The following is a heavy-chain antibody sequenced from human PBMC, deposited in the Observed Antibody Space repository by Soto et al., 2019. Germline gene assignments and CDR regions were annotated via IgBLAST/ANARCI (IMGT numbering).Heavy chain of an antibody. V-gene: IGHV5-51*01. D-gene: IGHD5-12*01. CDR3: ARHPKYYSGYRYFDY. J-gene: IGHJ4*02. CDR2: IYPGDSDT. Sequence: GESLKISCKASGYNFGSYWIACVRQMPGKGLEWMGIIYPGDSDTRYNPSFQGQVTISADESISTAYLQWSSLQASDSAMYYCARHPKYYSGYRYFDYWGQGTRVTVSS. CDR1: GYNFGSYW.